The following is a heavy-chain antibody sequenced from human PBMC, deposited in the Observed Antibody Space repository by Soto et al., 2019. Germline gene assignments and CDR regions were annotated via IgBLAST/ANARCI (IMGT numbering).Heavy chain of an antibody. CDR1: GYTFSGYY. Sequence: ASVKVSCKASGYTFSGYYMHWVGQAPGQGLEWMGWINPNSGGTKFAEKFQGRVTMTRDTSISTAYMELSRLRSDDTAVYYCARVPYDILTGYYIGGGFEPWGQGTLVSVSS. D-gene: IGHD3-9*01. V-gene: IGHV1-2*02. CDR2: INPNSGGT. CDR3: ARVPYDILTGYYIGGGFEP. J-gene: IGHJ5*02.